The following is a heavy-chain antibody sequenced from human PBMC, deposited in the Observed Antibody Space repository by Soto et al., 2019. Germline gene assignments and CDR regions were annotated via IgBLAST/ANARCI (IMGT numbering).Heavy chain of an antibody. D-gene: IGHD2-2*01. CDR1: GFTFSSYG. J-gene: IGHJ3*02. Sequence: GGSLRLSCAASGFTFSSYGMHWVHQAPGKGLEWVAVISYDGSNKYYADSVKGRFTISRDNSKNTLYLQMNSLRAEDTAVYYCAKDMRARRYCSSTSCPGAFDIWGQGTMVTVSS. CDR3: AKDMRARRYCSSTSCPGAFDI. CDR2: ISYDGSNK. V-gene: IGHV3-30*18.